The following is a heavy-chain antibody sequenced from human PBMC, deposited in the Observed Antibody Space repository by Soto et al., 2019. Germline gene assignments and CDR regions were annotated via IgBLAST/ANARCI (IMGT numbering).Heavy chain of an antibody. Sequence: EVHLVESGGGLVQPGRSLRLSCAGAGFTFDDYAMHWVRQAPGKGLEWVSGISWHSGGIGYADSVKGRVTISRDNARNSLSLQTRTIRADDTALYRCVRVNRGAPAYPFDHWCHGTRVTVSS. CDR2: ISWHSGGI. CDR1: GFTFDDYA. J-gene: IGHJ4*01. V-gene: IGHV3-9*01. CDR3: VRVNRGAPAYPFDH. D-gene: IGHD6-25*01.